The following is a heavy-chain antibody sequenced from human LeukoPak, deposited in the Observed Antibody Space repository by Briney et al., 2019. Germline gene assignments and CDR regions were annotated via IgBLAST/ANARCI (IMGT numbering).Heavy chain of an antibody. CDR3: ARVGSSYGYYFDY. Sequence: SETLSLTCTVSGGSLSSYYWSWIRQPPGKGLEWIGYIYYSGSTNYNPSLKSRVTISVDTSKNQFSLKLSSVTAADTAVYYCARVGSSYGYYFDYWGQGTLVTVSS. V-gene: IGHV4-59*01. J-gene: IGHJ4*02. CDR2: IYYSGST. D-gene: IGHD1-26*01. CDR1: GGSLSSYY.